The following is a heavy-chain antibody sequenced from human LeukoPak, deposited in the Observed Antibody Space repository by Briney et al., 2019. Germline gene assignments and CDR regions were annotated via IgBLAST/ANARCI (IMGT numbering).Heavy chain of an antibody. Sequence: PSETLSPTSAVSGGSISSSNWWSWVRQPPGKGLEWIGEIYHSGSTNYNPSLKSRVTISVDKSKNQFSLKLSSVTAADTAVYYCARAVQLERRWWFDPWGQGTLVTVSS. CDR1: GGSISSSNW. CDR3: ARAVQLERRWWFDP. V-gene: IGHV4-4*02. CDR2: IYHSGST. D-gene: IGHD1-1*01. J-gene: IGHJ5*02.